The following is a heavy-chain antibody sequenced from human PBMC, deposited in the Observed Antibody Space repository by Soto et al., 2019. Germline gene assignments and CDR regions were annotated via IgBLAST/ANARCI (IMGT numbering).Heavy chain of an antibody. Sequence: PSETLSLTCTVSGGSISSGGYYWSWIRQHPWKGLEWIGYIYYSGSTYYNPSLKSRVTISVDTSKNQFSLKLSSVTAADTAVYYCARDGGTLYYYDSSGYYPGAFDIWGQGXMVTV. V-gene: IGHV4-31*03. CDR2: IYYSGST. D-gene: IGHD3-22*01. J-gene: IGHJ3*02. CDR3: ARDGGTLYYYDSSGYYPGAFDI. CDR1: GGSISSGGYY.